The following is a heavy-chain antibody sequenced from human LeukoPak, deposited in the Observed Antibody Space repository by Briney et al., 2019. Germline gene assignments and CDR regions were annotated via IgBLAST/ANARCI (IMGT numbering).Heavy chain of an antibody. CDR1: GGSISRGSYY. CDR3: ARHMTVTYDAFDI. J-gene: IGHJ3*02. CDR2: IYNSGST. Sequence: KASQTLSLTCIVSGGSISRGSYYWNWIRQPAGKGLEWMGRIYNSGSTNYNPSLKSRVTISTDMSKNQLSLQLSSVTAADTAVYYCARHMTVTYDAFDIWGQGTMVTVSS. V-gene: IGHV4-61*02. D-gene: IGHD3-22*01.